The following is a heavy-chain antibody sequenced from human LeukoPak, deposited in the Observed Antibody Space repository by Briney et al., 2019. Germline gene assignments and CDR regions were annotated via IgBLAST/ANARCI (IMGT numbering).Heavy chain of an antibody. V-gene: IGHV3-74*01. CDR3: ARAISYGYGGLDY. CDR2: ISSDGSST. D-gene: IGHD5-18*01. Sequence: GGSLRLSCAASGFTFSSYWMHWVRQAPGKGLVWVSRISSDGSSTSYADSVKGRFTISRDNAKNTLYLQMNSLRAEDTAVYYCARAISYGYGGLDYWGQGTLVTVSS. CDR1: GFTFSSYW. J-gene: IGHJ4*02.